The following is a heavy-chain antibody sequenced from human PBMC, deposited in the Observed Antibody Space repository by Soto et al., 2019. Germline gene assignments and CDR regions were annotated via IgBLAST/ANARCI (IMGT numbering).Heavy chain of an antibody. D-gene: IGHD3-16*02. V-gene: IGHV4-34*02. CDR3: ARIPRNYRSPTTPEN. CDR1: GGSFSGYY. Sequence: QGQPQQWGAGLLKPSETLSLTCAVNGGSFSGYYWSWIRQPPGKGLEWIGEITHSGSSNYNPSLKTRVTISIDTSKNQLSLRLSSVTVADTAVYYCARIPRNYRSPTTPENWGQGTLVTVSS. CDR2: ITHSGSS. J-gene: IGHJ4*02.